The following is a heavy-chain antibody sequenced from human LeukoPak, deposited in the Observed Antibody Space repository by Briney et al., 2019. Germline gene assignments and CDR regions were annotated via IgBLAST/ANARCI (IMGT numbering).Heavy chain of an antibody. CDR1: GFTFSSYA. D-gene: IGHD4-17*01. V-gene: IGHV3-23*01. Sequence: GGSLRLSCAASGFTFSSYAMSWVRQAPGKGLEWVSVISGSGGNTYYADSVKGRFTISRDNSKNTLYLQMNSLRAEDTAVYYCARRFITVTTPAFDYWGQGTLVTVSS. CDR2: ISGSGGNT. CDR3: ARRFITVTTPAFDY. J-gene: IGHJ4*02.